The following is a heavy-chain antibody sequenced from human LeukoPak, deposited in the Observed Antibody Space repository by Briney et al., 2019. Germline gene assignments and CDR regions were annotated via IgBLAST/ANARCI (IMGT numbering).Heavy chain of an antibody. J-gene: IGHJ5*02. CDR1: GGSFSGYY. Sequence: ASETLSLTCAVYGGSFSGYYWSWIRQPPGKGLEWIGEINHSGSTNYNPSLKSRVTISVDTSKNQFSVKLSSVTAADTAVYYCARGGSTSYREFLYNWFDPWGQGTLVTVSS. CDR2: INHSGST. CDR3: ARGGSTSYREFLYNWFDP. V-gene: IGHV4-34*01. D-gene: IGHD3-10*01.